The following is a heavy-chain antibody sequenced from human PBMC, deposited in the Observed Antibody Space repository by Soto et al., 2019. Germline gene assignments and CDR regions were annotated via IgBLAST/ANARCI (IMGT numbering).Heavy chain of an antibody. CDR1: GFTFSSYA. D-gene: IGHD6-19*01. CDR2: ISGSGGST. V-gene: IGHV3-23*01. CDR3: AKDPEYSRGWYSPNYYYGREV. Sequence: GGSLRLSCAASGFTFSSYAMSWVRQAPGKGLEWVSAISGSGGSTYYADSVKGRFTISRDNSKNKLYLQINSLRAKDTAVYYKAKDPEYSRGWYSPNYYYGREVGGQGTRVTVSS. J-gene: IGHJ6*02.